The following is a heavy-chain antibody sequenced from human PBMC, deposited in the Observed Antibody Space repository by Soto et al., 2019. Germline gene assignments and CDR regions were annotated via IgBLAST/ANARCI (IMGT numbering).Heavy chain of an antibody. V-gene: IGHV3-15*01. J-gene: IGHJ3*02. CDR3: GTGSAFDI. CDR1: GITFSNSW. D-gene: IGHD7-27*01. CDR2: IKRQTEGATT. Sequence: GGSLRLSCVASGITFSNSWMSWVRQAPGKGLEWVGRIKRQTEGATTDYAAPVKGRFTISRDDSKKTLYLQMNSLKIEDTAVYYCGTGSAFDIWGQGTMVTVSS.